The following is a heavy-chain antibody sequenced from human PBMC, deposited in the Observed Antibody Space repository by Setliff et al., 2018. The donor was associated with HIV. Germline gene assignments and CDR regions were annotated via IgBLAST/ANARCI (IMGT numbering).Heavy chain of an antibody. V-gene: IGHV4-59*08. CDR2: IYNSGST. Sequence: KTSETLSLTCTVSGGSINSYFWSWIRQPPGKALKWIGYIYNSGSTNYNPSLRSRGTISVDTSKNQFSLKLRSVTAADTAVYYCARHTLSLNPFDPWGQGTLVTVSS. CDR1: GGSINSYF. J-gene: IGHJ5*02. CDR3: ARHTLSLNPFDP.